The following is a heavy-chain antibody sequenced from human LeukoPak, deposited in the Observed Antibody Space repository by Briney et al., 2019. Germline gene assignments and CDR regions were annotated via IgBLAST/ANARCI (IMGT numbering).Heavy chain of an antibody. Sequence: SETLSLTCTVYGGSISSSSYYWGWIRQPPGKGLEWIVSIYYSGSTYYNPSLKSRVTISVDTSKNQFSLNLSSVTAADTAVYYCARRGGDILTGYNTLDYWGQGTLVTVSS. V-gene: IGHV4-39*01. D-gene: IGHD3-9*01. CDR1: GGSISSSSYY. J-gene: IGHJ4*02. CDR3: ARRGGDILTGYNTLDY. CDR2: IYYSGST.